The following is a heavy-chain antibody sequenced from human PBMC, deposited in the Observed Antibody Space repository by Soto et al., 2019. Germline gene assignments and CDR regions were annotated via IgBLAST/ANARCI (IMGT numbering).Heavy chain of an antibody. CDR1: GFTFSSYG. CDR3: AKDNRYFDWLSSLPNLNTDY. D-gene: IGHD3-9*01. Sequence: GGSLRLSCAASGFTFSSYGMHWVRQAPGKGLEWVAVISYDGSNKYYADSVKGRFTISRDNSKNTLYLQMNSLRAEDTAVYYCAKDNRYFDWLSSLPNLNTDYWGQGTLVTVSS. V-gene: IGHV3-30*18. J-gene: IGHJ4*02. CDR2: ISYDGSNK.